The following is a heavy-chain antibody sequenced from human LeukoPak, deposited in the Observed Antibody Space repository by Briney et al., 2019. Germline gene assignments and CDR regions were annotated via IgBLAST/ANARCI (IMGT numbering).Heavy chain of an antibody. J-gene: IGHJ4*02. Sequence: PGGSLRLSCAASGFTFRSYGMTWVRQAPGKGLEWVANINQDATTKHYVDSVKDRFTISRDNAKNSLYLQMNSLTVDDTAVYYCARDQTGSLDYWGQGTLVTVSS. CDR2: INQDATTK. V-gene: IGHV3-7*01. CDR1: GFTFRSYG. CDR3: ARDQTGSLDY. D-gene: IGHD1-26*01.